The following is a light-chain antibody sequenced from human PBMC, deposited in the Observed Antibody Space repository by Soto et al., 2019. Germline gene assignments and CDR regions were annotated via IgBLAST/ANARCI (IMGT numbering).Light chain of an antibody. CDR3: QQRSDWPWT. Sequence: EIVVTKSVAALSVSPGGRATLSCRASQSISDTLAWYQQKPGQAPRLLIYGASTRATGIPARFSGSGSGTEFTLTISSLQSEDFVVYYCQQRSDWPWTFGQGTKV. CDR2: GAS. V-gene: IGKV3-15*01. J-gene: IGKJ1*01. CDR1: QSISDT.